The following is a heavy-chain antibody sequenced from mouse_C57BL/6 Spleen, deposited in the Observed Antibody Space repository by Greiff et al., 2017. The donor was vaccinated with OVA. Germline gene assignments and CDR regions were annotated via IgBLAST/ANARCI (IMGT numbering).Heavy chain of an antibody. Sequence: QVQLQQPGAELVRPGTSVKLSCKASGYTFTSYWMHWVKQRPGQGLEWIGVIDPSDSYTNYNQNFKGKSTFTVDTSSSAAYMQLSSRTTEDSAVYYCASTRDYFDYWGKGTTLTVSS. J-gene: IGHJ2*01. CDR3: ASTRDYFDY. CDR1: GYTFTSYW. V-gene: IGHV1-59*01. CDR2: IDPSDSYT.